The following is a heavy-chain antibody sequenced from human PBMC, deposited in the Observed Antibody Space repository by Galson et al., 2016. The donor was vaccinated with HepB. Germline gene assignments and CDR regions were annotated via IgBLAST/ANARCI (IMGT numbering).Heavy chain of an antibody. Sequence: SVKVSCKASGYTFTGYYMHWVRQAPGQGLEWMGWVNPNTGGTKYAQKFQGSVTMTRDTSISTAYMELSRLRSDDTAVYYCARGYYYDTAGYYRPYYFDSWGQGTLVTVAS. CDR1: GYTFTGYY. CDR3: ARGYYYDTAGYYRPYYFDS. CDR2: VNPNTGGT. V-gene: IGHV1-2*04. D-gene: IGHD3-22*01. J-gene: IGHJ4*02.